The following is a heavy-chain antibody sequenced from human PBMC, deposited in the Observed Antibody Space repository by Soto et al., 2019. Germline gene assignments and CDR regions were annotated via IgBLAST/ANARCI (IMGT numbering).Heavy chain of an antibody. J-gene: IGHJ6*02. CDR3: ASTDATNSGYDQAYYYYGMDV. V-gene: IGHV1-18*01. CDR1: GYAFTSYG. Sequence: ASVKVSCKASGYAFTSYGISWVRQAPGQGLEWMGWISAYNGNTNYAQKPQSRVTMTTDTSTSTAYMALRSLRSDDTAVYYCASTDATNSGYDQAYYYYGMDVWGQGTTVTVSS. D-gene: IGHD5-12*01. CDR2: ISAYNGNT.